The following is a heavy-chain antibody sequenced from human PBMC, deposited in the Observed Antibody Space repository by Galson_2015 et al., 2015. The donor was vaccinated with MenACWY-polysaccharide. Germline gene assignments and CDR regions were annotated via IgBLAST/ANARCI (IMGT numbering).Heavy chain of an antibody. CDR1: GFTFSDYY. CDR3: ARVRGSYSVDY. V-gene: IGHV3-11*01. D-gene: IGHD1-26*01. CDR2: ISSSGTTI. J-gene: IGHJ4*02. Sequence: SLRLSCAASGFTFSDYYKSCVRQAPGRGLEWVSHISSSGTTIYYADSVKGRFTISRDNARNSLSLQMNSLRAEDTAVYYCARVRGSYSVDYWGQGTLVTVSS.